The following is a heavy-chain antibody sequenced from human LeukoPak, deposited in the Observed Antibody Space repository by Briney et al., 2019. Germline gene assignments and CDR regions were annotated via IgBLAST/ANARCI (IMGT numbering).Heavy chain of an antibody. CDR3: ARGQWNIVVVPAAHRGGVDY. V-gene: IGHV1-2*02. D-gene: IGHD2-2*01. CDR1: GYTFSDYY. Sequence: ASVKVSCKASGYTFSDYYTHWVRQAPGQGLEWMGWMNPKSGGTKYAQKFQGRVTMTRDTSLSTAYMELSRLRSDDTAVYYCARGQWNIVVVPAAHRGGVDYWGQGTLVTVSS. J-gene: IGHJ4*02. CDR2: MNPKSGGT.